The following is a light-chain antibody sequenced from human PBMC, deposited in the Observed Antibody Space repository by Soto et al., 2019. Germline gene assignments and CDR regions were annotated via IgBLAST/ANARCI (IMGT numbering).Light chain of an antibody. CDR2: EVT. J-gene: IGLJ3*02. V-gene: IGLV2-8*01. Sequence: QSVLTQPPSASGSPGQSVAISCTGTSSDVGGYNYVSWYQQHPGKAPKLIIYEVTKRPSGVPDRFSGSKSGNTASLTVSGLQAEDEANYYCSSYAGINNLVFGGGTKLT. CDR1: SSDVGGYNY. CDR3: SSYAGINNLV.